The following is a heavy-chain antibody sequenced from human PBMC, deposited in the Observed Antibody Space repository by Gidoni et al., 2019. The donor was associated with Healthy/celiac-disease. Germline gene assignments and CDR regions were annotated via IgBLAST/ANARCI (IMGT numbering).Heavy chain of an antibody. Sequence: QVQLQQSGPGLLQPSQTLSLTCPISGDSVSSSGVAWNWIRQSPSRGLEWLGRTYDRSEWYYDYAVFVKGRITINPDTSKNQFSLHLNSVTPEDTAVYYCARGAWRAFDIGGRGTMVTVSS. CDR2: TYDRSEWYY. D-gene: IGHD3-3*01. CDR3: ARGAWRAFDI. CDR1: GDSVSSSGVA. J-gene: IGHJ3*02. V-gene: IGHV6-1*01.